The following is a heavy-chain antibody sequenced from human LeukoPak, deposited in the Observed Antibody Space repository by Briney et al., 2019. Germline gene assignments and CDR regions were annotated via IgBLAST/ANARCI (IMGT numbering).Heavy chain of an antibody. D-gene: IGHD1-26*01. Sequence: SVKVSCKASGGTFSSYAISWVRQAPGQGLEWMGGIIPIFGTANYAQKFQGRVTITADESTSTAYMELSSLRFEDTAVYYCARDWAWEQVWFQHWGQGTLVTVSS. CDR2: IIPIFGTA. CDR3: ARDWAWEQVWFQH. V-gene: IGHV1-69*01. CDR1: GGTFSSYA. J-gene: IGHJ1*01.